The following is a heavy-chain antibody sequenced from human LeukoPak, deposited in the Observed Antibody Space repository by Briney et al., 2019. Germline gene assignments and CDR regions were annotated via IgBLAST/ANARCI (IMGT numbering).Heavy chain of an antibody. Sequence: GGSLRLSCAASGFTFSNYSMNWVRQAPGKGLEWVSSISSLSSYIYYADSLKGRFTISRDNAKNSLYLQMNGLRAEDTAVYYCARGGPRDGYDYWGQGTLVTVSS. V-gene: IGHV3-21*01. D-gene: IGHD5-18*01. CDR2: ISSLSSYI. CDR1: GFTFSNYS. CDR3: ARGGPRDGYDY. J-gene: IGHJ4*02.